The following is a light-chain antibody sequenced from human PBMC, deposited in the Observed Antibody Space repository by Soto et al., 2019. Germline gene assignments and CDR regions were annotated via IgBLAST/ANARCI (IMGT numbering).Light chain of an antibody. J-gene: IGKJ4*01. CDR2: TAS. V-gene: IGKV1D-12*01. Sequence: GGRVTITCRASQDISSWLAWYQQKPGKAPKLLIYTASSLQSGVPSRFSGSGFGTEFTLTISSLQPEDFATYCCQQANSFPLTFGGGTKVDIK. CDR3: QQANSFPLT. CDR1: QDISSW.